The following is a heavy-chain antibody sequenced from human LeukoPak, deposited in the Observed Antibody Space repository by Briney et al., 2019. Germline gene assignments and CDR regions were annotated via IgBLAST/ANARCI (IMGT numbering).Heavy chain of an antibody. Sequence: SETLSLTCAVYGGSFSGYYWSWIRQPPGKGLEWIGEINHSGSTNYNPSLKSRVTISVDTSKNQFSLKLSSVTAADTAVYYCARGVVSGGSCYCLDYWGQGTLVTVSS. D-gene: IGHD2-15*01. CDR1: GGSFSGYY. CDR3: ARGVVSGGSCYCLDY. J-gene: IGHJ4*02. CDR2: INHSGST. V-gene: IGHV4-34*01.